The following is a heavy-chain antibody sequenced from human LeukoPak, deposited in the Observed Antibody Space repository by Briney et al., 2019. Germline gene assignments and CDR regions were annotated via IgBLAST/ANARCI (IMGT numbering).Heavy chain of an antibody. CDR2: IYTSGST. Sequence: SETLSLTCTVSGGSIRSYSWRWIRQPAGKGLEWIGRIYTSGSTNYNPSLKSRVTMSVDTSKNQFSLKLSSVTAADTAVYYCARLTEYSSSWEGFDYWGQGTLVTVSS. D-gene: IGHD6-13*01. V-gene: IGHV4-4*07. CDR3: ARLTEYSSSWEGFDY. J-gene: IGHJ4*02. CDR1: GGSIRSYS.